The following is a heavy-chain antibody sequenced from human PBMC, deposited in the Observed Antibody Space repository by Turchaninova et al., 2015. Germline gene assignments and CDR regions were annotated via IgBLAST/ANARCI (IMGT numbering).Heavy chain of an antibody. CDR3: ARHFTLTSYYFDY. D-gene: IGHD3-16*01. CDR2: IYHSGST. Sequence: QVQLQESGPGLVKASETLSLPCAVSGDSFSSGYYWAWIRQPPGRGLEWIGSIYHSGSTDYIPSLKSRVTISVDTSKNQFSLKLTSVTASDTAVYYCARHFTLTSYYFDYWGQGTLVTVSS. J-gene: IGHJ4*02. CDR1: GDSFSSGYY. V-gene: IGHV4-38-2*01.